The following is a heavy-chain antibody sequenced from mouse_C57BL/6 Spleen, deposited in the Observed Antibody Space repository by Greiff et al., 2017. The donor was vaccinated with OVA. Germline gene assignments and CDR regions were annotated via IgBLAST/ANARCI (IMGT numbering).Heavy chain of an antibody. J-gene: IGHJ2*01. D-gene: IGHD2-3*01. Sequence: EVHLVASGPGLAKPSQTLSLTCSVTGYSITSDYWNWIRKFPGTKLECMGYISYSGSTYYNPSLKSRISITRDTSKNPYYLQLNSVTTEDTATYYCARSGDGYPDYWGQGTTLTVSS. CDR3: ARSGDGYPDY. CDR2: ISYSGST. CDR1: GYSITSDY. V-gene: IGHV3-8*01.